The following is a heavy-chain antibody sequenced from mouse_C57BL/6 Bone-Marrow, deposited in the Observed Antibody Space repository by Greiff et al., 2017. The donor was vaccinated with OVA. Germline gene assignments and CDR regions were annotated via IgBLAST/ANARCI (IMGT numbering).Heavy chain of an antibody. CDR2: ISYDGSN. Sequence: VQLKESGPGLVKPSQSLSLTCSVTGYSIPSGYYWNWIRQFPGNKLEWMGYISYDGSNNYNPSLKNRISITRDTSKNQFFLKLNSVTTEDTATYYCARGLLQRDYFDYWGQGTTLTVSS. J-gene: IGHJ2*01. D-gene: IGHD1-1*01. CDR3: ARGLLQRDYFDY. CDR1: GYSIPSGYY. V-gene: IGHV3-6*01.